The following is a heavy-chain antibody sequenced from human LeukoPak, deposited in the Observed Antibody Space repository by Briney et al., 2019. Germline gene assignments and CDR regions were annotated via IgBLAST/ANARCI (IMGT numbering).Heavy chain of an antibody. CDR1: GFTFSSYW. CDR2: IYSGGST. D-gene: IGHD3-10*01. J-gene: IGHJ4*02. Sequence: GGSPRLSCAASGFTFSSYWMHWVRQAPGKGLEWVSVIYSGGSTYYADSVKGRFTISRDNSRNTLYLQMNSLRAEDTAVYYCASPLWFGEFHFDYWGQGTLVTVSS. V-gene: IGHV3-66*01. CDR3: ASPLWFGEFHFDY.